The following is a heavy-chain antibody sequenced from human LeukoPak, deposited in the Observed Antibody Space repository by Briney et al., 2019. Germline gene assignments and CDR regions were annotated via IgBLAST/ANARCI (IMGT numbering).Heavy chain of an antibody. CDR3: ASGRWLQNYYGMDV. CDR2: INPNSGGT. J-gene: IGHJ6*02. CDR1: GYSFTGYY. V-gene: IGHV1-2*02. D-gene: IGHD5-24*01. Sequence: ASVKVSCKASGYSFTGYYMHWVRQAPGRGLEWMGWINPNSGGTNYAQKFQGRVTMTRDTSISTAYMELSRLRSDDTAVYYCASGRWLQNYYGMDVWGQGTTVTVSS.